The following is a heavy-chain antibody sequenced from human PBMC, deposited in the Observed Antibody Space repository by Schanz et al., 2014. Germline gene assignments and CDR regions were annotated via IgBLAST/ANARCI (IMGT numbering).Heavy chain of an antibody. V-gene: IGHV3-23*04. CDR3: AKHLYQYNYYGMDV. Sequence: DVQLVESGGGLVQPGGSLRLSCAASGFAFSSYAMTWVRQAPGKGLEWVSALSGSGGSTYYADSVKGRFTISRDNSKNTLSLQLNSLRADDTAVYYCAKHLYQYNYYGMDVWGQGTTVTVSS. CDR1: GFAFSSYA. J-gene: IGHJ6*02. CDR2: LSGSGGST. D-gene: IGHD2-2*02.